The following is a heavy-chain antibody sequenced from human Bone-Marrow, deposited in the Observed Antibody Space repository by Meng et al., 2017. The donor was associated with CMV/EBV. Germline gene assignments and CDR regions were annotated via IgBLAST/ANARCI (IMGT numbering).Heavy chain of an antibody. Sequence: SMNWVRQAPGKGLEWVSSISSSSSYIYYADSVKGRFTISRDNAKNSLYLQMNSLRAEDTAVYYCARDQGRDCSSTSCYFGRYNWFDPGAREPWSPSPQ. D-gene: IGHD2-2*01. J-gene: IGHJ5*02. V-gene: IGHV3-21*01. CDR3: ARDQGRDCSSTSCYFGRYNWFDP. CDR1: S. CDR2: ISSSSSYI.